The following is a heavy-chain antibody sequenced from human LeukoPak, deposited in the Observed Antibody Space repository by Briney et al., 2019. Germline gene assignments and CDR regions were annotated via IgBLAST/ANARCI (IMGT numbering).Heavy chain of an antibody. CDR1: GFTFSSYN. CDR2: ITSTSTYI. J-gene: IGHJ6*02. V-gene: IGHV3-21*01. D-gene: IGHD6-6*01. CDR3: AKERPHGMDV. Sequence: NPGGSLRLSCAASGFTFSSYNMNWVRQAPGKGLEWVSTITSTSTYIAYADSVKGRFTISRDNADNSLYLQMNSLRDDDTAVYYCAKERPHGMDVWGQGTSVTVSS.